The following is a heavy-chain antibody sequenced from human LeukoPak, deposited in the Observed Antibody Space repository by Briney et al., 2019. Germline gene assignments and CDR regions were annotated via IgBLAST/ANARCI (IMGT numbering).Heavy chain of an antibody. J-gene: IGHJ4*02. Sequence: GGSLRLSCAASGFNFRGSAMHWVRQASGKGLEWVGRIRSKDNSYATAYGASGRAKFTISRDDSKNTAYLQMNSLKIEGTAVYYCTRLWGDCGGDCYARDYWGQGTLITVSS. CDR3: TRLWGDCGGDCYARDY. CDR1: GFNFRGSA. CDR2: IRSKDNSYAT. V-gene: IGHV3-73*01. D-gene: IGHD2-21*02.